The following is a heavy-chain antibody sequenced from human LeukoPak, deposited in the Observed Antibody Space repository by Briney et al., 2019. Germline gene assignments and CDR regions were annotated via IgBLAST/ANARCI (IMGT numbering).Heavy chain of an antibody. Sequence: SETLSLTCTVSGVSISGNYWSWIRQPPGKGLEWIGYFYYSGSTNYNPSLKSRVTISVDTSKNQFSLKLSSVTAADTAVYYCARGGRSYYYMDVWGKGTTVTVSS. J-gene: IGHJ6*03. CDR2: FYYSGST. CDR3: ARGGRSYYYMDV. V-gene: IGHV4-59*01. CDR1: GVSISGNY.